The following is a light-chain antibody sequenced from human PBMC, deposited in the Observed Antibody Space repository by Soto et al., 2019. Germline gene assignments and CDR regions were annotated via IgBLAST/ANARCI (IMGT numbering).Light chain of an antibody. CDR1: QSVNSE. CDR3: QQYGSSPPLT. V-gene: IGKV3-20*01. CDR2: GAS. J-gene: IGKJ4*01. Sequence: DIVMTQSPATLSVSPGERAPRSCRACQSVNSEFVWSQLKPGQAPRLLIFGASTRATGIPDRFSGSGSGTDFTLTISRLEPEDFAVYYCQQYGSSPPLTFGGGTKVDIK.